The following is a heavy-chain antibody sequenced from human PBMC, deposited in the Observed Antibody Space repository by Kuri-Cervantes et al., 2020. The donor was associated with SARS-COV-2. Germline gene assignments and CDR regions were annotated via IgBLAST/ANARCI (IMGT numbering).Heavy chain of an antibody. CDR3: ARDGDLLWFGD. V-gene: IGHV4-4*02. CDR1: CGSISSSNC. Sequence: ESLKILFAVSCGSISSSNCWSWVRQPPGKGLEWSGEIFHSGSTNYNPSLKSRVTISVGKSKNQFSLKLSSVTAADTAVYYCARDGDLLWFGDWGQGTLVTVSS. J-gene: IGHJ4*02. D-gene: IGHD3-10*01. CDR2: IFHSGST.